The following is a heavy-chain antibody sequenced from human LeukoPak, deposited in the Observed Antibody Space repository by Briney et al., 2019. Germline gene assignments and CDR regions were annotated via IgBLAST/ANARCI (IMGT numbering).Heavy chain of an antibody. CDR1: GGSFSGYY. V-gene: IGHV4-34*01. CDR3: ATRDGYFDY. J-gene: IGHJ4*02. CDR2: INHSGST. D-gene: IGHD5-24*01. Sequence: SETLSLTCAVYGGSFSGYYWSWIRQPPGKGLEWIGEINHSGSTNYNPSLKSRVTISVDTPKNQFSLKLSSVTAADTAVYYCATRDGYFDYWGQGTLVTVSS.